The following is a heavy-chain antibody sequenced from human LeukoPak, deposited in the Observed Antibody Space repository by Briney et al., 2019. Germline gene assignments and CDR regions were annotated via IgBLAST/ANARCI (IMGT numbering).Heavy chain of an antibody. V-gene: IGHV4-34*01. J-gene: IGHJ4*02. CDR3: ARLYLPATRFDY. D-gene: IGHD5-24*01. Sequence: PSETLSLTCAVYGGSFSGYYWSWIRQPPGKGLEWIGEINHSGSTNYNPSLKSRVSISVDTSKNQFSLKLTSVTAADTAVYYCARLYLPATRFDYWGQGTLVTVSS. CDR1: GGSFSGYY. CDR2: INHSGST.